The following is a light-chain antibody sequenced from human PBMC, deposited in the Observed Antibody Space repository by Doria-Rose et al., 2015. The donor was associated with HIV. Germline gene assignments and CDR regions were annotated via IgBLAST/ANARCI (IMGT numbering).Light chain of an antibody. CDR3: QQYYDTPS. V-gene: IGKV4-1*01. CDR2: WAS. J-gene: IGKJ3*01. CDR1: QSLLYTSKNY. Sequence: EIVLTQSPESLGMSLVEMATLNCKSNQSLLYTSKNYLAWYQQKPGQPPKLLIYWASTRQSGVPARFSGSGSGTDFTLTISSLEAEDVAVYYCQQYYDTPSFGPGTTVDIK.